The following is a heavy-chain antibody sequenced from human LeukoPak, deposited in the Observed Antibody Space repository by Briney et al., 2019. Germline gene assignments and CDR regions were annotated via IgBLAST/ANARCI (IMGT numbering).Heavy chain of an antibody. J-gene: IGHJ6*02. CDR3: ARVVHLRRTGAPVYGMDV. CDR2: IYYSGST. CDR1: GGSISSYY. Sequence: SETLSLTCTVSGGSISSYYWSWIRQPPGKGLEWIGYIYYSGSTNYNPSLKSRVTISVDTSKNQFSLKLSSVTAADTAVYYCARVVHLRRTGAPVYGMDVWGQGTTVTVSS. V-gene: IGHV4-59*08. D-gene: IGHD3/OR15-3a*01.